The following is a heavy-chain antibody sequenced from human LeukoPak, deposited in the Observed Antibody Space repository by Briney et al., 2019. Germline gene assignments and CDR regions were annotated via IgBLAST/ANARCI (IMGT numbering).Heavy chain of an antibody. CDR1: GFTFSSYS. Sequence: PGGSLRLSCAASGFTFSSYSMNWVRQAPGKGLEWVSSISSSSSYIYYADSVKGRFTISRDNAKNSLYLQMNSLRAEDTAVYYCARDYDYGDYYYYMDVWGQGTLVTVSS. J-gene: IGHJ6*03. CDR3: ARDYDYGDYYYYMDV. CDR2: ISSSSSYI. V-gene: IGHV3-21*01. D-gene: IGHD4-17*01.